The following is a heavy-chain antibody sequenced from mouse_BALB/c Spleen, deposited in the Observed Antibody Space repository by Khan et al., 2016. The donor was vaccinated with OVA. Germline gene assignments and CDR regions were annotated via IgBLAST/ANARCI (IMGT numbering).Heavy chain of an antibody. J-gene: IGHJ2*01. CDR2: ISYSGST. CDR3: ARKARIKY. D-gene: IGHD3-2*02. V-gene: IGHV3-2*02. Sequence: EVQLQESGPGLVKPSQSLSLTCAVTGYSIPSGYGWNWIRQFPGNKLEWMGYISYSGSTNYNPSLISRISITRDTSKNQFFLQLNSVTTEDTATYYCARKARIKYWGQGTTLTVSS. CDR1: GYSIPSGYG.